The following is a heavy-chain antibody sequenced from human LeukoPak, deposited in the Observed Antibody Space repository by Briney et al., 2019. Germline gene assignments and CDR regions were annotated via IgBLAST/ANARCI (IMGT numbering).Heavy chain of an antibody. D-gene: IGHD6-13*01. CDR1: GGSISSSSYY. V-gene: IGHV4-39*02. CDR2: GSYSGTT. Sequence: KPSETLSLTCTVSGGSISSSSYYWGWIRQPPGKGLEWIGSGSYSGTTSYNPSLKSRVTISVDTSKNHFSLKLSSVTAADTAVYYCAAGLNWLEPWGQGSLVTVSS. J-gene: IGHJ5*02. CDR3: AAGLNWLEP.